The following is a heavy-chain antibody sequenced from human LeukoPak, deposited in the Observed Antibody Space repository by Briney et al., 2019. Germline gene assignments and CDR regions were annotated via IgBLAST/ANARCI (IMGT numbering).Heavy chain of an antibody. D-gene: IGHD3-22*01. CDR2: VYYSRRT. CDR3: ARQYYDSSGYYPWYFDY. Sequence: PSETLSLTCTVSGGSFSSTTYYWGWIRQPPGNGLEWIGSVYYSRRTYYNQSLNSRITISVDTSKNQFSLKLTSVNAADTAVYYCARQYYDSSGYYPWYFDYWGQGTLVTVSS. J-gene: IGHJ4*02. CDR1: GGSFSSTTYY. V-gene: IGHV4-39*01.